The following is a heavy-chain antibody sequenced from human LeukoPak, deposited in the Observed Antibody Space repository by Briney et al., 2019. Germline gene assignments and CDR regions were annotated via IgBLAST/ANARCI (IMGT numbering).Heavy chain of an antibody. CDR3: ARPKGMTTVTSDY. Sequence: GGSLRLSCAASGFTFSNNWMHCVRQAPGKGLVWVSHISTDARTITYADFVKGRFTISRDNAKNSLYLQMNSLRAEDTAVYYCARPKGMTTVTSDYWGQGTLVTVSS. V-gene: IGHV3-74*01. J-gene: IGHJ4*02. CDR1: GFTFSNNW. CDR2: ISTDARTI. D-gene: IGHD4-17*01.